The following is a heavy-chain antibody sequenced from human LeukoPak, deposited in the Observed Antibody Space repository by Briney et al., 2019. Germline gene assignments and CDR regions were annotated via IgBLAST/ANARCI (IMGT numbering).Heavy chain of an antibody. V-gene: IGHV1-8*01. J-gene: IGHJ4*02. CDR2: MNPNSGNT. CDR1: GYTFTSYD. CDR3: ARLPKYSRPLDY. D-gene: IGHD6-6*01. Sequence: VASVKVSCKASGYTFTSYDINWVRQATGQGLEWMGWMNPNSGNTSYAQKFQGRVTMSRDTSISTAYMEPSSLRSEDTAVYYCARLPKYSRPLDYWGQGTLVTVSS.